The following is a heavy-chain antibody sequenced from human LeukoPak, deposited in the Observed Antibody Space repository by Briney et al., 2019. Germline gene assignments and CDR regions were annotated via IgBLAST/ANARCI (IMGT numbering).Heavy chain of an antibody. CDR1: GFTFSIYS. D-gene: IGHD3-10*01. V-gene: IGHV3-48*01. Sequence: GGSLRLSCAASGFTFSIYSMNWVRQAPGKGLEWVSSISSTSSAIYYADSVKGRFTISRDNAKNSPYLQMNSLRAEDTAVYYCASGSGSYRTPYYYMDVWGTGTTVTVSS. CDR2: ISSTSSAI. CDR3: ASGSGSYRTPYYYMDV. J-gene: IGHJ6*03.